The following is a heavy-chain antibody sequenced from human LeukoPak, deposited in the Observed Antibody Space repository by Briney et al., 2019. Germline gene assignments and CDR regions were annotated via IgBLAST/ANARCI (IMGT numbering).Heavy chain of an antibody. D-gene: IGHD5-12*01. CDR1: GGTFSSYA. CDR3: ARDHIFEWLNWFDP. V-gene: IGHV1-69*05. Sequence: GASVKVSCKASGGTFSSYAISWVRQAPGQGLEWMGGIIPIFGTANYAQKFQGRVTITTDESTSTAYMELSRLRSDDTAVYYCARDHIFEWLNWFDPWGQGTLVTVSP. J-gene: IGHJ5*02. CDR2: IIPIFGTA.